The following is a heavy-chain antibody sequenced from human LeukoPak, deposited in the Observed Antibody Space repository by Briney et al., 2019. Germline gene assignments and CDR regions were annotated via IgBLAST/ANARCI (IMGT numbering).Heavy chain of an antibody. J-gene: IGHJ4*02. V-gene: IGHV3-48*04. D-gene: IGHD2-2*01. CDR2: ISSSSITI. CDR1: GFTFSSYS. Sequence: GGSLRLSCAASGFTFSSYSMNWVRQAPGKGLEWVSYISSSSITIYYADSVKGRFTISRDNAKNSLYLRMNSLRAEDTAVYYCARVQTLAIVVVPAAFDYWGQGTLVTVSS. CDR3: ARVQTLAIVVVPAAFDY.